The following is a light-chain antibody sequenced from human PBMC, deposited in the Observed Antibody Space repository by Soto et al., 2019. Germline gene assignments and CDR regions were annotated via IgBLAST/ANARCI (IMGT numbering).Light chain of an antibody. Sequence: IQMTQSPSSVSASVGERVTMPCRASQDVGGWLAWYQQKPGKVPKLLIYATSSLHSGVPSRFSGSGSGTDFTLSISSLQPEDFATYYCQQTHSLPLSFGPGTKVDIK. V-gene: IGKV1-12*01. J-gene: IGKJ3*01. CDR3: QQTHSLPLS. CDR2: ATS. CDR1: QDVGGW.